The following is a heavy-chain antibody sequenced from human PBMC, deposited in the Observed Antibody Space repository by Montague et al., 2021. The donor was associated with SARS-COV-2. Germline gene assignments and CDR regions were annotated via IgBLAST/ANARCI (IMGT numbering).Heavy chain of an antibody. CDR2: VTQSGTT. J-gene: IGHJ3*02. V-gene: IGHV4-34*01. CDR3: ARGRQPEVVPGAGPAGRAFDI. D-gene: IGHD2-2*01. CDR1: GGSFSNYY. Sequence: SETLSLTCAISGGSFSNYYWSWIRQPPGKGLEWIGEVTQSGTTIYNPSVKSGVTISEDTSKNQFYLRLNSVTAADTAVYYCARGRQPEVVPGAGPAGRAFDIWGQGTMVTVSS.